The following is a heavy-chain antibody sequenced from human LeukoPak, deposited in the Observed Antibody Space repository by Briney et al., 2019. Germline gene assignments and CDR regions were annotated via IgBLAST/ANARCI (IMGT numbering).Heavy chain of an antibody. CDR1: GFTFSDYY. Sequence: GGSLRLSCAASGFTFSDYYMSWLRQAPGKGLEWVSYISSSGSTIYYADSVKGRFTISRDNAKNSLYLQMNSLRAEDTAVYYCARVTRGPYPMGAKTTEDWGQGTLVTVSS. J-gene: IGHJ4*02. CDR3: ARVTRGPYPMGAKTTED. D-gene: IGHD1-26*01. V-gene: IGHV3-11*01. CDR2: ISSSGSTI.